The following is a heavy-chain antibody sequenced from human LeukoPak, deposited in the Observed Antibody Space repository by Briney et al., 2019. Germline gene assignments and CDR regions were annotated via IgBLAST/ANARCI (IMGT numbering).Heavy chain of an antibody. CDR2: INPDGSEK. D-gene: IGHD6-13*01. Sequence: GGSLRLSCAAPGFTFSTYYMTWVRQAPGRGLEWVAVINPDGSEKYYVDSVMGRFTISRDNAKNTLYLQMNTLRAEDTALYYCARGLYSSSPWGQGTLVTVSS. J-gene: IGHJ5*02. CDR1: GFTFSTYY. V-gene: IGHV3-7*01. CDR3: ARGLYSSSP.